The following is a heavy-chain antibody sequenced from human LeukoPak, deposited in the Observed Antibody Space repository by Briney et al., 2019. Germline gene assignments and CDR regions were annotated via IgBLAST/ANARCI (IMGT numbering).Heavy chain of an antibody. D-gene: IGHD3-10*01. CDR1: GFTFSSYW. Sequence: GGSLRLSCAASGFTFSSYWMSWVRQAPGKGLEWVANIKQDESEKYYVDSVKGRFTISRDNAKNSLFLQMNSLRAEDTAVYYCARDQFGARGLIRYWRQGTLVTVSS. V-gene: IGHV3-7*01. J-gene: IGHJ4*02. CDR2: IKQDESEK. CDR3: ARDQFGARGLIRY.